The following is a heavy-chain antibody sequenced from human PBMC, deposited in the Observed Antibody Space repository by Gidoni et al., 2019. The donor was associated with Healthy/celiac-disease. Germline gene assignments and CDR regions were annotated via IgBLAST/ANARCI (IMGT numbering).Heavy chain of an antibody. Sequence: EVQLLESGGGLVQPGGSLRLSCAASGFPFSSYAMSWVRQAPGKGLEWVSAISGSGGSTYYADSVKGRFTISRDNSKNTLYLQMNSLRAEDTAVYYCAKEMVHIVVVTAIRVPVFDYWGQGTLVTVSS. CDR1: GFPFSSYA. CDR2: ISGSGGST. D-gene: IGHD2-21*02. J-gene: IGHJ4*02. CDR3: AKEMVHIVVVTAIRVPVFDY. V-gene: IGHV3-23*01.